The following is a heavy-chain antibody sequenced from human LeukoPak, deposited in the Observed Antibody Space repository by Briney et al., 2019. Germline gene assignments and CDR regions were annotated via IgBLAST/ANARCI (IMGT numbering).Heavy chain of an antibody. CDR3: ATDSSSGYYYGFDY. CDR1: GYTLTELS. J-gene: IGHJ4*02. V-gene: IGHV1-24*01. Sequence: ASVKVSCKVSGYTLTELSMHWVRQAPGKGLEWMGGFDPEDGETIYAQKFQGRVTMTEDTSTDTAYMELSSLRSEDTAVYYCATDSSSGYYYGFDYWGQGTLVTVSS. CDR2: FDPEDGET. D-gene: IGHD3-22*01.